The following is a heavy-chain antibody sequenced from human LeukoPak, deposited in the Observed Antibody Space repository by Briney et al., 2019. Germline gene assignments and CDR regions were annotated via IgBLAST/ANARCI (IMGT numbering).Heavy chain of an antibody. CDR1: GGSISSYY. Sequence: SETLSLTCTVSGGSISSYYWIWIRQFPGKGLEWIGYIYYTGTTNYNPSLKSRVTISVDTSKNQFSLKLSSVTAADTAVYYCARHLTVATISYFDYWGQGALVTVSS. V-gene: IGHV4-59*08. J-gene: IGHJ4*02. D-gene: IGHD5-12*01. CDR3: ARHLTVATISYFDY. CDR2: IYYTGTT.